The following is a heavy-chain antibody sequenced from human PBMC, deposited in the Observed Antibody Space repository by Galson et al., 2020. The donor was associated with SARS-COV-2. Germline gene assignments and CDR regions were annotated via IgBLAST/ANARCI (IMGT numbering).Heavy chain of an antibody. CDR3: ARDLAVYCSSTSCYRAGDAFDI. CDR2: INHSGST. Sequence: SETLSLTCAVYGGSFSGSYWSWIRQPPGKGLEWIGEINHSGSTNYNPSLKSRVTISVDTSKNQFSLKLSSVTAADTAVYYCARDLAVYCSSTSCYRAGDAFDIWGQGTMVTVSS. CDR1: GGSFSGSY. V-gene: IGHV4-34*01. D-gene: IGHD2-2*02. J-gene: IGHJ3*02.